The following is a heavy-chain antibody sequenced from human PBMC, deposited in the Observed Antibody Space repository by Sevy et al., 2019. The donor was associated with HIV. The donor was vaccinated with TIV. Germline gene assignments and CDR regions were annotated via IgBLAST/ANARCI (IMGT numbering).Heavy chain of an antibody. J-gene: IGHJ6*02. D-gene: IGHD3-22*01. Sequence: GGSLRLSCAASGFSFRNYGMHWVRQAPGKGLEWLALISFDGDTKYYGDSVKGRFTISRDNSKNTLYLQMNSLRVEDTAVYYCAKRGVHDTSGYVSYYYYGMDVWGQGTTVTVSS. V-gene: IGHV3-30*18. CDR1: GFSFRNYG. CDR2: ISFDGDTK. CDR3: AKRGVHDTSGYVSYYYYGMDV.